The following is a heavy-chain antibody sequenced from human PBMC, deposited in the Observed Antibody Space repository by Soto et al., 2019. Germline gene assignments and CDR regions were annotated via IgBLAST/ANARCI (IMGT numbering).Heavy chain of an antibody. V-gene: IGHV4-4*07. D-gene: IGHD2-15*01. CDR3: ARANVGPPGGGSWIMPFDF. CDR1: GGSISSYY. Sequence: QVKLQESGPGLVQPSETLSLTCTVSGGSISSYYWSWIRQSAGQGLEWIGRIYPGGSTNYNPSLKSRVTLSADTSKYQFSLRLTSVTAADTAVYYCARANVGPPGGGSWIMPFDFWGQGTLVTVSS. J-gene: IGHJ4*02. CDR2: IYPGGST.